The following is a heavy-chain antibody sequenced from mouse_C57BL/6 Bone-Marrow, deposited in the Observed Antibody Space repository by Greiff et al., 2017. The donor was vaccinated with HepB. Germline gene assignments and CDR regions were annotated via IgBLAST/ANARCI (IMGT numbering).Heavy chain of an antibody. Sequence: VKLMESGPGLVQPSQRLSITCTVSGFSLTSYGVHWVRQSPGKGLEWLGVIWSGGSTDYNAAFISRLSISKDNSKSQVFFKMNSLQADDTAIYYCARKSYSNFSWFAYWGQGTLVTVSA. CDR1: GFSLTSYG. V-gene: IGHV2-2*01. D-gene: IGHD2-5*01. J-gene: IGHJ3*01. CDR3: ARKSYSNFSWFAY. CDR2: IWSGGST.